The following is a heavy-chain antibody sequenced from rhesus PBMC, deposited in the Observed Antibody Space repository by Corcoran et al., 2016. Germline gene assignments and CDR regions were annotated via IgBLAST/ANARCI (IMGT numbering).Heavy chain of an antibody. D-gene: IGHD1-14*01. CDR1: GGSISSNY. Sequence: QLQLQESGPGLVKPSETLSLTCAVSGGSISSNYWSRIRHPPGKGPEWIGRISVSGGSTDYNPSLKSRVTISTDTSKNQFSLKLSSVTAADTAVYYCARETTTGWYFDIWGPGTPITISS. CDR3: ARETTTGWYFDI. CDR2: ISVSGGST. V-gene: IGHV4-173*01. J-gene: IGHJ2*01.